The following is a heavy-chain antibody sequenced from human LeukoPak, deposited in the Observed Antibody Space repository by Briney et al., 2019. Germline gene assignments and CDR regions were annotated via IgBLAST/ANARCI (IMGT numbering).Heavy chain of an antibody. CDR3: ARDALGSVDDFDI. V-gene: IGHV3-30*04. J-gene: IGHJ3*02. Sequence: GGSLRLSCAASGFTFTSYAMHWVRQAPGKGLEWVALISYDGSSKYYADSVKGRFTISRDNSKNTLYVQMNSLRPEDTAVYYCARDALGSVDDFDIWGQGTMVTVSS. CDR1: GFTFTSYA. CDR2: ISYDGSSK. D-gene: IGHD3-10*01.